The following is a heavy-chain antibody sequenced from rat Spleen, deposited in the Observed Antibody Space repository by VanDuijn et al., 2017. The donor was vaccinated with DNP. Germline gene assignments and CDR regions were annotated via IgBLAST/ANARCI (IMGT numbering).Heavy chain of an antibody. J-gene: IGHJ2*01. CDR2: INKDGSTI. D-gene: IGHD1-11*01. CDR3: ARHYGHNGFDY. V-gene: IGHV4-2*01. CDR1: GFNFNDYW. Sequence: EVKLVESGGGLVQPGSSLKLSCTASGFNFNDYWMGWVRQAPGKGLEWIGEINKDGSTINYTPSLKDKFTISRDNAQNTLYLQMSKLGSEDTAMYYVARHYGHNGFDYWGQGVMVTVSS.